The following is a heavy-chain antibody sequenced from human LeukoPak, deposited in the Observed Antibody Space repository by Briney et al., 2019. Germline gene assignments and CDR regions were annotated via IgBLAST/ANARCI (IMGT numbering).Heavy chain of an antibody. CDR3: ARDRISPETYYDFWSGYSLPIYFDY. Sequence: GGSLRLSCAASGFTFSDYYMSWIRQAPGKGLEWVSYISSSGSTIYYADSVKGRFTISRDNAKNSLYLQMNSLRAEDTAVYYCARDRISPETYYDFWSGYSLPIYFDYWGQGTLVTVSS. CDR2: ISSSGSTI. J-gene: IGHJ4*02. D-gene: IGHD3-3*01. V-gene: IGHV3-11*04. CDR1: GFTFSDYY.